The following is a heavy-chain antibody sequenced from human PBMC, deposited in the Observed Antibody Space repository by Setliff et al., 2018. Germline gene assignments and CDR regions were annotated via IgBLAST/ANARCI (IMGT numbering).Heavy chain of an antibody. J-gene: IGHJ4*02. CDR3: VTDPPNRCWSVDW. V-gene: IGHV3-33*03. D-gene: IGHD3-9*01. Sequence: PGGSLRLSCGASGFTFSTHAMHWVRQAPGKGLEWVAMIWSDGINKFYGGPVKGRFIVSRDNSKNTVFLQMNDLRVADTAVYYCVTDPPNRCWSVDWWGQGTPVTVSS. CDR2: IWSDGINK. CDR1: GFTFSTHA.